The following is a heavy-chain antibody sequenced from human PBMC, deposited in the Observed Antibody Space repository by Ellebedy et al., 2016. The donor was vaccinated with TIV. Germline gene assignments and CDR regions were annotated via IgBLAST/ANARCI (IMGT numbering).Heavy chain of an antibody. V-gene: IGHV4-61*01. Sequence: MPSETLSLTCTVSGASLNSVNFYWSWIRQPPGKGLEWIGYIYYSGSTNYNPSLKIRVTISVDTSKNQFSLKLSSVTAADTAVYYCARSPGHPFDYWGQGTLVTVSS. CDR3: ARSPGHPFDY. CDR1: GASLNSVNFY. J-gene: IGHJ4*02. CDR2: IYYSGST.